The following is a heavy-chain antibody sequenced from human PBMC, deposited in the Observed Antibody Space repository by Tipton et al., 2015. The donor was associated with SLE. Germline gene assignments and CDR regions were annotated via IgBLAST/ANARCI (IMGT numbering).Heavy chain of an antibody. CDR1: GGSINGYY. V-gene: IGHV4-59*08. D-gene: IGHD2-2*01. CDR3: GRGYQLLYFLDV. Sequence: TLSLTCTVSGGSINGYYWSWIRQSPGKGLEWIGYSYSSGTTSYNPSLKSRVTISIDTSKNQFSLNLSSVTAADTAVYYCGRGYQLLYFLDVWGKGTTVTVSS. CDR2: SYSSGTT. J-gene: IGHJ6*03.